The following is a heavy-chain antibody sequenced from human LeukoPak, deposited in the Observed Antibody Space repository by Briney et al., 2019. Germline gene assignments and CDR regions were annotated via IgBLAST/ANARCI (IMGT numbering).Heavy chain of an antibody. J-gene: IGHJ4*02. CDR3: AKDYDILTGYYWGSDY. D-gene: IGHD3-9*01. Sequence: GGSLRLSCAASGFTLSSYAMSWVRQAPGKGLEWVSAISGSGGSTYYADSVKGRFTISRDNSKNTLYLQMNSLRAEDTAVYYCAKDYDILTGYYWGSDYWGQGTLVTVSS. V-gene: IGHV3-23*01. CDR1: GFTLSSYA. CDR2: ISGSGGST.